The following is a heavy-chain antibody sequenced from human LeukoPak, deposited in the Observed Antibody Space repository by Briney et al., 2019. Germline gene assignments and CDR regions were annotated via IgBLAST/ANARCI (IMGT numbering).Heavy chain of an antibody. CDR3: ARGGPGYCSSISCYPRWFDP. CDR2: INHSGST. V-gene: IGHV4-34*01. CDR1: GGSFSGYY. Sequence: SETLSLTCAVYGGSFSGYYWSWIRQPPGKGLEWIGEINHSGSTNYNPSLKGRVTILVDTSKNQFSLKLSSVTAADTAVYYCARGGPGYCSSISCYPRWFDPWGQGTLVTVSS. D-gene: IGHD2-2*03. J-gene: IGHJ5*02.